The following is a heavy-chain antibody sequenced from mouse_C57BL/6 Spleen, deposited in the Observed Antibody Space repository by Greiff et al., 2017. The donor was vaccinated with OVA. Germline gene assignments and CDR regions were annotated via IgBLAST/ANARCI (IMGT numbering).Heavy chain of an antibody. CDR1: GFTFSDYG. CDR3: ARRDYGSRGAMDY. V-gene: IGHV5-17*01. J-gene: IGHJ4*01. D-gene: IGHD1-1*01. Sequence: EVHLVESGGGLVKPGGSLKLSCAASGFTFSDYGMHWVRQAPEKGLEWVAYISSGSSTIYYADTVKGRFTISRDNAKNTLFLQMTSLRSEDTAMYYCARRDYGSRGAMDYWGQGTSVTVSS. CDR2: ISSGSSTI.